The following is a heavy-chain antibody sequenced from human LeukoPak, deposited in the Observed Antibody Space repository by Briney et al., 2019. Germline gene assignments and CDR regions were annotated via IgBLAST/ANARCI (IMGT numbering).Heavy chain of an antibody. D-gene: IGHD3-22*01. CDR2: IYYSGST. J-gene: IGHJ4*02. CDR1: GGSISSYY. V-gene: IGHV4-59*01. Sequence: KPSETLSLTCTVSGGSISSYYWSWIRQPPGKGLEWIGYIYYSGSTNCNPSLKSRVTISVDTSKNQFSLKLSSVTAADTAVYYCARGAHYYDSSGYLMPLNYWGQGTLVTVSS. CDR3: ARGAHYYDSSGYLMPLNY.